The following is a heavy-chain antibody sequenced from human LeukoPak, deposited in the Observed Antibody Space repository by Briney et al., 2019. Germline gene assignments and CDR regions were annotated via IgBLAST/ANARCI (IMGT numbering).Heavy chain of an antibody. J-gene: IGHJ4*02. CDR1: GFTFRSYS. D-gene: IGHD6-19*01. CDR3: ARDGDGAVAGLFDY. CDR2: ISDSSTTI. Sequence: GGSLRLSCAASGFTFRSYSMNWVRQAPGKGLEWVSYISDSSTTIYYAASVKGRFTISRDNAKNSLHLQMNSPRDEDTAVYYCARDGDGAVAGLFDYWGQGTLVTVSS. V-gene: IGHV3-48*02.